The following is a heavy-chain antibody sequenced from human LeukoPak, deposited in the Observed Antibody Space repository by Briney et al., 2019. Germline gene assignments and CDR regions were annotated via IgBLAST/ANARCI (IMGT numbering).Heavy chain of an antibody. CDR3: ARDLAVAGDAFDI. D-gene: IGHD6-19*01. Sequence: GGSLRLSCAASGFTFSSYEMSWVRQAPGKGLEWVSYISSSGSTIYYADSVKGRFTISRDNAKNSLYLQMNSLRAEDTAVYYCARDLAVAGDAFDIWGQGTMVTVSS. CDR1: GFTFSSYE. J-gene: IGHJ3*02. V-gene: IGHV3-48*03. CDR2: ISSSGSTI.